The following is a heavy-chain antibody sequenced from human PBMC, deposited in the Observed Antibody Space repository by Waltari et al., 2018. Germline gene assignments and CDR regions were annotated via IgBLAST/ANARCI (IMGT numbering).Heavy chain of an antibody. J-gene: IGHJ4*02. D-gene: IGHD1-26*01. CDR3: ARGWEVGATTPAFDY. CDR1: GFTFSSYA. Sequence: QVQLVESGGGVVQPGRSLRLSCAASGFTFSSYAMHWVRQAPGKGLGWVAVISYDGSNKYYADSVKGRFTISRDNSKNTLYLQMNSLRAEDTAVYYCARGWEVGATTPAFDYWGQGTLVTVSS. V-gene: IGHV3-30-3*01. CDR2: ISYDGSNK.